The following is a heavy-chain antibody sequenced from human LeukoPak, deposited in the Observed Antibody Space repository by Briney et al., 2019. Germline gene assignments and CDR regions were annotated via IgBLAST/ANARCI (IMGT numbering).Heavy chain of an antibody. CDR1: GFAFSSYA. J-gene: IGHJ6*03. CDR3: AKIRGALFGSYGYMDV. D-gene: IGHD5-18*01. CDR2: ISGSGGST. Sequence: GGSLRLSCAASGFAFSSYAMSWVRQAPGKGLEWVSAISGSGGSTYYADSVKGRFTISRDNSKNTLYLQMNSLRAEDTAVYYCAKIRGALFGSYGYMDVWGKGTTVTVSS. V-gene: IGHV3-23*01.